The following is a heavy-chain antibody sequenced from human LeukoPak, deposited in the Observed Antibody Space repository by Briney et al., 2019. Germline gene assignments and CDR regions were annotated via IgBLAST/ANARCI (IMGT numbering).Heavy chain of an antibody. J-gene: IGHJ3*02. D-gene: IGHD1-1*01. Sequence: GASVKVSCKASGGTFSSYAISWVRQAPGQGLEWMGRIIPILGIANYAQKFQGRVTITADKSTSTAYMELSSLRSEDTAVYYCARELERLDAFDIWGQGTMVTVSS. CDR3: ARELERLDAFDI. V-gene: IGHV1-69*04. CDR2: IIPILGIA. CDR1: GGTFSSYA.